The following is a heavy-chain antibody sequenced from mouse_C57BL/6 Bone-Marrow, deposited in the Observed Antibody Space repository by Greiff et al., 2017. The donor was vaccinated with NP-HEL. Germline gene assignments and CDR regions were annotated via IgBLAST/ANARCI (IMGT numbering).Heavy chain of an antibody. V-gene: IGHV7-1*01. CDR2: SRNKANDYTT. Sequence: DVQLVESGGGLVQSGRSLRLSCATSGFTFSDFYMEWVRQAPGKGLEWIAASRNKANDYTTEYSASVKGRFIVSRDTSHSILYLQMNALRAEDTAIYYCARARGYPHWYFDVWGTGTTVTVSS. D-gene: IGHD2-2*01. CDR1: GFTFSDFY. CDR3: ARARGYPHWYFDV. J-gene: IGHJ1*03.